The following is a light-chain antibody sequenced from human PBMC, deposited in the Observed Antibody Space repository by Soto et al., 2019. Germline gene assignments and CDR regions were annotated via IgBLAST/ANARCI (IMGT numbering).Light chain of an antibody. Sequence: EVVLTQSPVTLSLSPGERATLSCRASQSFRGLLAWYQQKPGQAPRLLIYDAYNRATGIPPRFSGSGSGTDFTLTISSLEPDDFATYYCQQYETFWTFGQGTKVDIK. CDR2: DAY. V-gene: IGKV3-11*01. CDR3: QQYETFWT. CDR1: QSFRGL. J-gene: IGKJ1*01.